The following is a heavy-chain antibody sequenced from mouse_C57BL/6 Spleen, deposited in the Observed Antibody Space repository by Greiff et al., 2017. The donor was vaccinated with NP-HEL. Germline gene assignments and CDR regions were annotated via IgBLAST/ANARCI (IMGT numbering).Heavy chain of an antibody. CDR1: GFTFTDYY. V-gene: IGHV7-3*01. Sequence: EVKLMESGGGLVQPGGSLSLSCAASGFTFTDYYMSWVRQPPGKALEWLGFIRNKANGYTTEYSASVKGRFTISRDKSQSILYLQMNALRAEDSATYYCARSPYDGYYSVYFDYWGQGTTLTVSS. CDR2: IRNKANGYTT. J-gene: IGHJ2*01. D-gene: IGHD2-3*01. CDR3: ARSPYDGYYSVYFDY.